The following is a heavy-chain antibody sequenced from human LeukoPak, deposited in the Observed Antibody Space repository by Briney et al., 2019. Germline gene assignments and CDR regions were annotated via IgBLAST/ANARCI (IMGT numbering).Heavy chain of an antibody. Sequence: SETLSLTCTVSGGSISSYYWSWIRQPPGKGLEWIGYIYYSGSTNYNPSLKSRVTISVDTSKNQFSLKLSSVTAADTAVYYCAGKVIVVGILFDYWGQGTRVTVSS. V-gene: IGHV4-59*08. CDR2: IYYSGST. CDR3: AGKVIVVGILFDY. J-gene: IGHJ4*02. D-gene: IGHD2-21*01. CDR1: GGSISSYY.